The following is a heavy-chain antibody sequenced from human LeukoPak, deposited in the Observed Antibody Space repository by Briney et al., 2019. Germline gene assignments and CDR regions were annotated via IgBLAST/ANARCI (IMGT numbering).Heavy chain of an antibody. CDR2: IYTSGST. CDR3: ARDRFDILTGRNWFDP. J-gene: IGHJ5*02. D-gene: IGHD3-9*01. CDR1: GGSISSYY. V-gene: IGHV4-4*07. Sequence: SETLSLTCTVSGGSISSYYWSWIRQPAGKGLEWIGRIYTSGSTNYNPPPKSRVTMSVDTSKNQFSLKLSSVTAADTAVYYCARDRFDILTGRNWFDPWGQGTLVTVSS.